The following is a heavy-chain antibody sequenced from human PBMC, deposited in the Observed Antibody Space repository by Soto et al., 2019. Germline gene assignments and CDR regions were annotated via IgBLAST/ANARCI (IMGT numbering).Heavy chain of an antibody. J-gene: IGHJ6*03. Sequence: ASVKVSCKASGYTFTSYGISWVRQAPGQGLEWMGWISAYNGNTNYAQKLQGRVTMTTDTSTSTAYMELRSLRSDDTAVYYCARLGYCSSTSCPAHYYYYMDVWGKGTTVTVSS. CDR3: ARLGYCSSTSCPAHYYYYMDV. D-gene: IGHD2-2*01. V-gene: IGHV1-18*01. CDR1: GYTFTSYG. CDR2: ISAYNGNT.